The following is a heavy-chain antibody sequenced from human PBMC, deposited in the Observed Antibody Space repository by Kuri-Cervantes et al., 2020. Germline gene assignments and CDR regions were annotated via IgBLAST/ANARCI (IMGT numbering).Heavy chain of an antibody. D-gene: IGHD4-17*01. Sequence: GESLKISCAASGFTFSNSDMNWVRQAPGKGLEWVANIKQDGREKYYVDSVKGRFTISRDNAKNSLYLQMNSLRAEDTAVYYCARGRRNTVTAYWYFDLWGRGTLVTVSS. CDR1: GFTFSNSD. CDR3: ARGRRNTVTAYWYFDL. CDR2: IKQDGREK. J-gene: IGHJ2*01. V-gene: IGHV3-7*01.